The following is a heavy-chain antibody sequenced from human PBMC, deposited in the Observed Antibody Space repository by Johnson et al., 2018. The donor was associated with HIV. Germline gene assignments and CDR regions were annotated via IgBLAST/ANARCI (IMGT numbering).Heavy chain of an antibody. D-gene: IGHD2-21*01. J-gene: IGHJ3*02. CDR2: ISSSGSTI. Sequence: VQLVESGGGVVQPGMSLRLSCAASGFIFSSYAMHWVRQAPGKGLEWVSYISSSGSTIYYADSVKGRFTISRDNSKNTVYLQMSGLRVEDTAVYYCAKGLYYGGSGDYAFDMWGQGTMVTVSS. CDR1: GFIFSSYA. V-gene: IGHV3-48*01. CDR3: AKGLYYGGSGDYAFDM.